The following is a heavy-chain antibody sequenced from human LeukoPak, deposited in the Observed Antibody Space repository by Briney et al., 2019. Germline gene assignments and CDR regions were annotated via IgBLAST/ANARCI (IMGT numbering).Heavy chain of an antibody. V-gene: IGHV1-69*13. CDR3: ARDTPKFRDYYYYYMDV. Sequence: GASVKVSCKASGGTFSSYAISWVRQAPGQGLEWMGGIIPIFGTANYAQKFQGRVTITADESTSTAYMELSSLRSEDTAVYYCARDTPKFRDYYYYYMDVWGKGTTVTVSS. J-gene: IGHJ6*03. CDR2: IIPIFGTA. D-gene: IGHD3-10*01. CDR1: GGTFSSYA.